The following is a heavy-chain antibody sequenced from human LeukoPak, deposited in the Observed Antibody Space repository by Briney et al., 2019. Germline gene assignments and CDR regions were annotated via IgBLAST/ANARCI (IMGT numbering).Heavy chain of an antibody. CDR1: GGSFSGYY. CDR2: INHSGST. Sequence: PSETLSLTCAVYGGSFSGYYWSWIRQPPGKGLEWTGEINHSGSTNYNPSLKSRVTISVDTSKNQFSLKLSSVTAADTAVYYCARDSITIGIWGQGTMVTVSS. CDR3: ARDSITIGI. D-gene: IGHD3-3*01. V-gene: IGHV4-34*01. J-gene: IGHJ3*02.